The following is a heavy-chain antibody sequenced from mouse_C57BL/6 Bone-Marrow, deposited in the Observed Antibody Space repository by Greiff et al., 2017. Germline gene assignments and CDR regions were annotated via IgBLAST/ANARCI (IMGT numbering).Heavy chain of an antibody. J-gene: IGHJ1*03. V-gene: IGHV5-4*03. CDR2: ISDGGSYT. CDR1: GFTFSSYA. CDR3: ARLGHWYFDV. Sequence: EVKLVESGGGLVQPGGSLKLSCAASGFTFSSYAMSWVRQTPEKRLEWVATISDGGSYTYYPDNVKGRFTISRDNAKNNLYLQMSHLKSEDTAMYYCARLGHWYFDVWGTGTTVTVSS.